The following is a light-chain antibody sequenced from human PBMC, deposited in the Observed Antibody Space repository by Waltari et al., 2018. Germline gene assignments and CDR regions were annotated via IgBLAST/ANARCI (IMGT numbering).Light chain of an antibody. CDR3: QSADASGTYKL. CDR2: KDT. V-gene: IGLV3-25*03. CDR1: ALPRQF. J-gene: IGLJ2*01. Sequence: SSELTQPPSVSVSPGQTARITCSGDALPRQFASWYQQKPGQAPVIVIYKDTGRPSEIPDRFSGSSSGTTVTLTISGVQAEDEADYYCQSADASGTYKLFGGGTKLTVL.